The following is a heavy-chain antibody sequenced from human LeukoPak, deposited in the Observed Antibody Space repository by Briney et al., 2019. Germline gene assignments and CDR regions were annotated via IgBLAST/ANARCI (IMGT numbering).Heavy chain of an antibody. CDR2: ISTSGST. D-gene: IGHD6-19*01. CDR1: GGSISSYY. J-gene: IGHJ4*02. CDR3: ASERQWLAHFDY. V-gene: IGHV4-4*07. Sequence: PSETLSLTCTVSGGSISSYYWSWIRQPAGKGLESIGHISTSGSTNYNPSLKSRVTMSVDTSKNQFSLKLSSVTAADTAVYYCASERQWLAHFDYWGQGTLVTVSS.